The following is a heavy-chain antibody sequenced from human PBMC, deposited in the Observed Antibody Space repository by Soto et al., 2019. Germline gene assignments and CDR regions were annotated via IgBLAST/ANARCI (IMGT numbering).Heavy chain of an antibody. V-gene: IGHV4-34*01. CDR2: INHSGST. CDR3: ARGRANYYGSGSYRKYYYYYGMDV. D-gene: IGHD3-10*01. J-gene: IGHJ6*02. Sequence: SETLSLTCAVYGGSFSGYYWSWIRQPPGKGLEWIGEINHSGSTNYNPSLKSRVTISVDTSKNQFSLKLSSVTAADTAVYYCARGRANYYGSGSYRKYYYYYGMDVWGQGTTVTVS. CDR1: GGSFSGYY.